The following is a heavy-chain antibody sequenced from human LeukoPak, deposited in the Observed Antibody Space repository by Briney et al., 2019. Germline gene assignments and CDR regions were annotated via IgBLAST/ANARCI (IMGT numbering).Heavy chain of an antibody. CDR3: ASADYGGNSLNY. J-gene: IGHJ4*02. CDR2: IYYSGST. V-gene: IGHV4-59*01. D-gene: IGHD4-23*01. CDR1: GGSISSYY. Sequence: SETLSLTCTVSGGSISSYYWSWIRQPPGKGLEWIGYIYYSGSTNYNPSLKSRVTIPVDTSKNQFSLKLSSVTAADTAVYYCASADYGGNSLNYWGQGTLVTVSS.